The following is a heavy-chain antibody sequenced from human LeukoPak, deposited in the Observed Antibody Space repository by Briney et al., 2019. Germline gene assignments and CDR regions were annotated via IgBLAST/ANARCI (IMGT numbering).Heavy chain of an antibody. D-gene: IGHD6-13*01. CDR1: GFTFSSYA. CDR2: ISYDGSNK. Sequence: EGSLRLSCAASGFTFSSYAMHWVRQAPGKGLEWVAVISYDGSNKYYADSVKGRFTISRDNSKNTLYLQMNSLRAEDTAVYYCARDQLAAAASYYFDYWGQGTLVTVSS. J-gene: IGHJ4*02. CDR3: ARDQLAAAASYYFDY. V-gene: IGHV3-30-3*01.